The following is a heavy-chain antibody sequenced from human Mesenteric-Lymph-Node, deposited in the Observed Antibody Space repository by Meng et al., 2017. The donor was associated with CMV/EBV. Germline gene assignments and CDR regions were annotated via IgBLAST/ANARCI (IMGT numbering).Heavy chain of an antibody. CDR2: VYYSGST. CDR1: GGSVSSDNYS. Sequence: CPVSGGSVSSDNYSWTWIRQPPGKGPEWIGYVYYSGSTHYNPSLESRVTISVDTSKNQFSLKLTSVTAADTAVYYCARDVRSTRYFDYWGPGTLVTVSS. V-gene: IGHV4-61*01. J-gene: IGHJ4*02. D-gene: IGHD2-2*01. CDR3: ARDVRSTRYFDY.